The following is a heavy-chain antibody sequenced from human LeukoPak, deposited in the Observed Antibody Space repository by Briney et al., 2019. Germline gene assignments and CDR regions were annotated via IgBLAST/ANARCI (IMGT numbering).Heavy chain of an antibody. V-gene: IGHV4-59*10. Sequence: SETLSLTRAVYGGSFSSYYWSWIRQPAGKGLEWIGRIYTSGSTNYNPSLKSRVTMSVDTSKNQFSLKLSSVTAADTAVYYCARSSMVRGVIITYYFDYWGQGTLVTVSS. D-gene: IGHD3-10*01. CDR3: ARSSMVRGVIITYYFDY. CDR1: GGSFSSYY. J-gene: IGHJ4*02. CDR2: IYTSGST.